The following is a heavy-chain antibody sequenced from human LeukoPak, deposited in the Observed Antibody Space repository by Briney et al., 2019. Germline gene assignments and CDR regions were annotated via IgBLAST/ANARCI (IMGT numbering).Heavy chain of an antibody. D-gene: IGHD1-26*01. V-gene: IGHV3-23*01. CDR3: AKTPSASYYPGYFAY. Sequence: GGSLRLSCAASGFTFRNYALSWVRQAPGKLLEWVSSISGSGGSTYYADSVKARFTNSRDNSKHTLYLQVNSLRAEDTAVYHCAKTPSASYYPGYFAYWGQGTLVTVSS. CDR1: GFTFRNYA. J-gene: IGHJ4*02. CDR2: ISGSGGST.